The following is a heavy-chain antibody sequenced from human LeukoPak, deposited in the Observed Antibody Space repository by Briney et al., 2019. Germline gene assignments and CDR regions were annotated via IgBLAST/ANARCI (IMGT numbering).Heavy chain of an antibody. V-gene: IGHV3-23*01. CDR1: GFTFSSYA. D-gene: IGHD3-3*01. Sequence: GSLRLSCAASGFTFSSYAMSWVRQAPGKGLEWVSAISGSGGSTYYADSVKGRFTISRDNSKNTLYLQMNSLRAEDTAVYYCAKDLSYDFWSGYYTGVCFDYWGQGTLVTVSS. J-gene: IGHJ4*02. CDR3: AKDLSYDFWSGYYTGVCFDY. CDR2: ISGSGGST.